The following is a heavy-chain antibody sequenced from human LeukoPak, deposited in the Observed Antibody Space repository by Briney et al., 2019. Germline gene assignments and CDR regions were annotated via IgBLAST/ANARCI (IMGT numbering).Heavy chain of an antibody. CDR1: GGSFSGYY. J-gene: IGHJ4*02. D-gene: IGHD3-10*02. CDR3: ARAAGVRRFDY. Sequence: SETLSLTCAVYGGSFSGYYWSWIRQPPGKGLEWIGEINHSGSTNYNPSLKSRVTISVDTSKNQFSLKLSSVTAADTAVYYCARAAGVRRFDYWGQGTLVTVSS. CDR2: INHSGST. V-gene: IGHV4-34*01.